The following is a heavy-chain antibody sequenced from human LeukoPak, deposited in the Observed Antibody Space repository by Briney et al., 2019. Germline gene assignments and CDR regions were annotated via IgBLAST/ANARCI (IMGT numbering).Heavy chain of an antibody. V-gene: IGHV4-4*07. CDR3: ARHFAFSYYYMDV. CDR1: GGSISSYY. D-gene: IGHD3-3*02. J-gene: IGHJ6*03. Sequence: SETLSLTCTVSGGSISSYYWSWIRQPAGKGLEWIGRIYTSGSTNYNPSLKSRVTISVDKSKNQFSLKLSSVTAADTDVYYCARHFAFSYYYMDVWGKGTTVTVSS. CDR2: IYTSGST.